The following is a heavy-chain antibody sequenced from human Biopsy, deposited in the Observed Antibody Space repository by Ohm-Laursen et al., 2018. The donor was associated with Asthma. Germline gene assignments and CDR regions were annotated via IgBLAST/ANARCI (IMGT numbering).Heavy chain of an antibody. CDR3: AKERYYDFWSGYPI. Sequence: LSLTCAASGFTFSSYGMHWVRQAPGKGLEWVAVIWYDGSNKYYADSVKGRFTISRDNSKNTLYLQMNSLRAEDTAVYYCAKERYYDFWSGYPIWGQGTMVTVSS. J-gene: IGHJ3*02. V-gene: IGHV3-33*06. D-gene: IGHD3-3*01. CDR1: GFTFSSYG. CDR2: IWYDGSNK.